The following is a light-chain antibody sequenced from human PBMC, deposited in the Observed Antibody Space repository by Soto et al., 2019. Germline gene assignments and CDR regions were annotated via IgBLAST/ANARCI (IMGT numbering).Light chain of an antibody. CDR1: QSISSW. CDR2: DAS. Sequence: QLTQSPSTLSANLGDRVTIICRASQSISSWLAWYQQKPGKAPKLLIYDASSLESGVPSRFSGSGSGTEFTLTISSLQPDDFATYYCQQYNSYSTWTFGQ. J-gene: IGKJ1*01. V-gene: IGKV1-5*02. CDR3: QQYNSYSTWT.